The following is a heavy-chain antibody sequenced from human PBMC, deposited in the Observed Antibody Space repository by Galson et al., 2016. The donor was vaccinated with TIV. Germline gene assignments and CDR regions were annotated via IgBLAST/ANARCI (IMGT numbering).Heavy chain of an antibody. CDR2: MRPDENEK. V-gene: IGHV3-7*04. CDR3: ARDRAYKAFDY. J-gene: IGHJ4*02. Sequence: SLRLSCAASGLNLTAAWMNWVRQVPGRGLEWVASMRPDENEKYYADSVQGRFSISRDNAKNSLFLQLDSLGGEDTAVYYCARDRAYKAFDYWGQGTLVIVSS. D-gene: IGHD1-14*01. CDR1: GLNLTAAW.